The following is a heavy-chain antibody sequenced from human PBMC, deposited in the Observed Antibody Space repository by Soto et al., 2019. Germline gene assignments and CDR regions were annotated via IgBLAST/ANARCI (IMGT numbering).Heavy chain of an antibody. CDR3: ARGWYYDSSGYADYYYYYGMDV. V-gene: IGHV6-1*01. CDR2: TYYRSKWYN. CDR1: GDSVSSNSAA. D-gene: IGHD3-22*01. Sequence: SQTLSLTCAISGDSVSSNSAAWNWIRQSPSRGLEWLGRTYYRSKWYNDYAVSVKSRITINPDTSKNQFSLQLNSVTPEGTAVYYCARGWYYDSSGYADYYYYYGMDVWGQGTTVTVSS. J-gene: IGHJ6*02.